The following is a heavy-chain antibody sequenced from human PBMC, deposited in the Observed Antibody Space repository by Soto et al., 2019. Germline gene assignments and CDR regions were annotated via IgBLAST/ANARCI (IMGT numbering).Heavy chain of an antibody. CDR3: ARFGTSYDTSGFLY. CDR2: ISSGGTTT. J-gene: IGHJ4*02. D-gene: IGHD3-22*01. Sequence: EVQLVESGGGLVQPGGSLRLSCAASGFTFGSHWMHWVRQAPGKGLVYVSRISSGGTTTNYAESVKGRFTISRDNARNKLYLQINNLRVEDTAVYFLARFGTSYDTSGFLYWGQGTPVTVSS. V-gene: IGHV3-74*01. CDR1: GFTFGSHW.